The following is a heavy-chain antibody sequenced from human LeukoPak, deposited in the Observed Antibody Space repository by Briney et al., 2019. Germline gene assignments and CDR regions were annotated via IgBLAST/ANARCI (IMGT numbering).Heavy chain of an antibody. Sequence: RPSETLSLTCTLSGRSISSSNWNWIRQPPGEGLGWIGYIYYSGSTNYNPSLKSRVTISVDTSNNQFSLNLRSVTAADTAVYYCARGRGDYDSSAYGGFDYWGQGTLVTVSS. CDR3: ARGRGDYDSSAYGGFDY. V-gene: IGHV4-59*01. D-gene: IGHD3-22*01. J-gene: IGHJ4*02. CDR2: IYYSGST. CDR1: GRSISSSN.